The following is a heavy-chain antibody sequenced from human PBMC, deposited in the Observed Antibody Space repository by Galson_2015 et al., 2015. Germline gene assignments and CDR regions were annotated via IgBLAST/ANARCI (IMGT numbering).Heavy chain of an antibody. CDR3: ATGGTSYYYDSSDQGLDAFDI. CDR2: IYPGDSDT. V-gene: IGHV5-51*01. CDR1: GYSFPSYW. Sequence: QSGAEVKKPGESLKISCKGSGYSFPSYWIGWVRQMPGKGLEWMGIIYPGDSDTRYSPSFQGQVTISADKSISTAYLQWSSLKASDTAMYYCATGGTSYYYDSSDQGLDAFDIWGQGTMVTVSS. J-gene: IGHJ3*02. D-gene: IGHD3-22*01.